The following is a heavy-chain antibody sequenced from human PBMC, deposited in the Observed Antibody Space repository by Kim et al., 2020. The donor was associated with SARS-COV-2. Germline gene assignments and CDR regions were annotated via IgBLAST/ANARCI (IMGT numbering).Heavy chain of an antibody. V-gene: IGHV4-30-4*01. CDR3: ARGRLLRYFDWLPTLYY. J-gene: IGHJ4*02. CDR2: IYYSGGT. D-gene: IGHD3-9*01. Sequence: SESLSLTCTVSGGSINNDDYYWTWIRQPPGKGLEWIGYIYYSGGTYYNPSLKSRLTMSVDASENQFSLRLSSVTAADTAVYYCARGRLLRYFDWLPTLYYWGQGTLVTVSS. CDR1: GGSINNDDYY.